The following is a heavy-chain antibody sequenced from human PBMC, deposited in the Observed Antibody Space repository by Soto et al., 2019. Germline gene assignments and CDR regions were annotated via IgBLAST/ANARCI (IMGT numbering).Heavy chain of an antibody. CDR2: VSGSGDSATGDRT. J-gene: IGHJ4*02. Sequence: GGSLRLSCAASGFTFSDYGMSWVRQAPGKGLEWVSGVSGSGDSATGDRTYYADSVKGRFTISRDNSKNTLYLQMNSLTAEDTAVYYCAKDERGVIADYFDCWGQGTLVTVSS. D-gene: IGHD3-10*01. CDR3: AKDERGVIADYFDC. CDR1: GFTFSDYG. V-gene: IGHV3-23*01.